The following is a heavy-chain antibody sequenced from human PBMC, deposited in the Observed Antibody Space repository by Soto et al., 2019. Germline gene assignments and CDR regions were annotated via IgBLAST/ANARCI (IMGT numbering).Heavy chain of an antibody. Sequence: SQTLSLTCAISGDSVSSNIAAWSWIRQSPSRGLEWLGRTYYRSRWYNEYAVSVKSRITINPDTSKNQFSLQLNSVTPEDTAVYYCVRAYCSGGSCWAWSNWFDPWGQGTLVTVSS. V-gene: IGHV6-1*01. CDR2: TYYRSRWYN. D-gene: IGHD2-15*01. CDR1: GDSVSSNIAA. J-gene: IGHJ5*02. CDR3: VRAYCSGGSCWAWSNWFDP.